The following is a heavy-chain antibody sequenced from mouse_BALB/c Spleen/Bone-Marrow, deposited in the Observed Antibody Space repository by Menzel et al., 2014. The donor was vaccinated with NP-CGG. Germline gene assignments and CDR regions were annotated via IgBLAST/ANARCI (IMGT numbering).Heavy chain of an antibody. CDR3: TRSGGYYFDY. CDR2: IXPSHSYT. Sequence: QVQLQQPGAELVRPGASVKLSCKASGYTFTSYWINWVKQRPGQGLEWIGNIXPSHSYTNYNQKFKDKATLTVDKSSSTAYMQLSSPTSEDSAVYYCTRSGGYYFDYWGQGTTLTVSS. J-gene: IGHJ2*01. CDR1: GYTFTSYW. V-gene: IGHV1-69*02.